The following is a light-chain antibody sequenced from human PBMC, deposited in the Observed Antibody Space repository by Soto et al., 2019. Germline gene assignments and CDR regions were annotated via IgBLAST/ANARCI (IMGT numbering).Light chain of an antibody. CDR1: QSLDNY. V-gene: IGKV3-11*01. J-gene: IGKJ3*01. Sequence: EIVLTQSPATLSLSPGERATLSCRASQSLDNYLAWYQQKPGQSPRLLIYDASIRATGIPARFSGSGSGTDFTLTISSLQAEDVAVYYCQQYYSTLSFTFGPGTKVDIK. CDR2: DAS. CDR3: QQYYSTLSFT.